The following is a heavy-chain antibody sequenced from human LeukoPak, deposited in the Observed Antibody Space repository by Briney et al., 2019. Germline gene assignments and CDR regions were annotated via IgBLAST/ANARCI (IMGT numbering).Heavy chain of an antibody. CDR3: ARGGPTVVTGLDY. Sequence: GGSLRLSCAASGFTFSSYTMNWVRQAPGKGLEWLAYITTGGSTKYYADSVKGRFTISRDNAKNSLYLQTTSLRDEDTAMYFCARGGPTVVTGLDYWGQGTLVTVSS. V-gene: IGHV3-48*02. J-gene: IGHJ4*02. CDR2: ITTGGSTK. D-gene: IGHD4-23*01. CDR1: GFTFSSYT.